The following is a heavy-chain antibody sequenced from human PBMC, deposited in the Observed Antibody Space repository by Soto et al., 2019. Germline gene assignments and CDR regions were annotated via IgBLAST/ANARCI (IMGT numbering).Heavy chain of an antibody. CDR3: ARGNYGSGSYSYYYYCMDV. CDR1: GGTFSSYA. Sequence: ASVKVSCKASGGTFSSYAISWVRQAPGQGLEWMGGIIPIFGTANYAQKFQGRVTINADESTSTAYMELSSLRSEDTAVYYGARGNYGSGSYSYYYYCMDVWGQGTTVTVSS. V-gene: IGHV1-69*13. CDR2: IIPIFGTA. J-gene: IGHJ6*02. D-gene: IGHD3-10*01.